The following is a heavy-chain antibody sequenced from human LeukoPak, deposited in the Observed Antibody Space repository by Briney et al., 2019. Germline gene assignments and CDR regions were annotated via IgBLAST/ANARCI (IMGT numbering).Heavy chain of an antibody. J-gene: IGHJ5*02. CDR2: IYPGDSDT. Sequence: GESLKISCKGSGYSFTSYWIGWVRQMPGKGLEWMGVIYPGDSDTRYSPSFQGQVTISADKSISTAYLQWSSLKASDTAMYYCARHPAPGYCSGGSCYSGADWWFDPWGQGTLVTVSS. V-gene: IGHV5-51*01. D-gene: IGHD2-15*01. CDR3: ARHPAPGYCSGGSCYSGADWWFDP. CDR1: GYSFTSYW.